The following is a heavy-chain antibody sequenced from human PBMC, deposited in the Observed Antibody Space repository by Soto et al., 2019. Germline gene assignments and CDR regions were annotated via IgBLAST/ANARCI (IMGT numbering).Heavy chain of an antibody. CDR1: GDALTANY. J-gene: IGHJ4*02. Sequence: SLNLSCKASGDALTANYIHWGRQTPGQGFEWMGWINPKSGGTKYPQKFQGRVTMTRDTSLSTVYMTLTRLTSDDTAVYYCARDLAKGGGSAGFDYWGPGTLVTASS. CDR3: ARDLAKGGGSAGFDY. CDR2: INPKSGGT. D-gene: IGHD1-26*01. V-gene: IGHV1-2*02.